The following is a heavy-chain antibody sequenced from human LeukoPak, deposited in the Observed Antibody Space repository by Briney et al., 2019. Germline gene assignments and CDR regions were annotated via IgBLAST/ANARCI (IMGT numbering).Heavy chain of an antibody. J-gene: IGHJ2*01. Sequence: PSETLSLTCAVYGGSFSGYYWSWIRQPPGKGLEWIGEINHSGSTNYNPSLKSRVTISIDTSKNQFSLKLSSVTAADTAVYYCARVGAKSLSDPWGRGTLVTVSS. D-gene: IGHD1-26*01. V-gene: IGHV4-34*01. CDR3: ARVGAKSLSDP. CDR2: INHSGST. CDR1: GGSFSGYY.